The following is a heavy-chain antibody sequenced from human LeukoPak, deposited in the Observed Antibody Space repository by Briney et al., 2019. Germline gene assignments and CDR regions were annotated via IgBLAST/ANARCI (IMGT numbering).Heavy chain of an antibody. CDR3: ARRHSHGRNFYYYGMDV. CDR2: VYHSGTT. Sequence: PSETLSLTCTVYGGSFSDYFWGWIRQPPGKGLEWVGEVYHSGTTHYSPSLKSRVTISADPPKNQFFLRVNSVTAADTAVCYCARRHSHGRNFYYYGMDVWGEGTTVTVSS. D-gene: IGHD5-18*01. J-gene: IGHJ6*04. V-gene: IGHV4-34*01. CDR1: GGSFSDYF.